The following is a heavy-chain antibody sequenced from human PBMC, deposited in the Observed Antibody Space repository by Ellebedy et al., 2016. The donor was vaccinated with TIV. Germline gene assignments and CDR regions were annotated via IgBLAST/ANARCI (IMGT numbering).Heavy chain of an antibody. J-gene: IGHJ6*02. D-gene: IGHD3-10*01. V-gene: IGHV1-69*13. CDR3: ASHAGGSYYYGMDV. Sequence: SVKVSCXASGGTFSSYAISWVRQAPGQGLEWMGGIIPIFGTANYAQKFQGRVTITADESTSSAYMELSSLRSEDTAVYYCASHAGGSYYYGMDVWGQGTTVTVSS. CDR1: GGTFSSYA. CDR2: IIPIFGTA.